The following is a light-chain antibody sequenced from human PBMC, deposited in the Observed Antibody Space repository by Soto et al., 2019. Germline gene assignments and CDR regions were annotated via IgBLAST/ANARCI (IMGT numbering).Light chain of an antibody. J-gene: IGLJ2*01. CDR3: QALDSSTVV. CDR2: QDS. V-gene: IGLV3-1*01. CDR1: KLGNKY. Sequence: SYELTQPPSVSVSPGQTASITCSGHKLGNKYACWYQQKPGQSPVLVIYQDSKRPSGIPERFSGSNSGNTATLTIRGTQAMDEADYHCQALDSSTVVCGRGTKLTVL.